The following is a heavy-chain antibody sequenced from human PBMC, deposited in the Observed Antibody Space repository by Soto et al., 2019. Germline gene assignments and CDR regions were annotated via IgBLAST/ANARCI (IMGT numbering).Heavy chain of an antibody. CDR3: ARQGSNGAYYYYGMDV. Sequence: GESLKISCKGSGYRLSSYWIAWVRQMPGKGLEWMGIIYPGDSDTIYSPSFQGQVTFSADKSTSTAYLQWSSLKASDTAMYYCARQGSNGAYYYYGMDVWGQGTTVTVYS. CDR1: GYRLSSYW. J-gene: IGHJ6*02. V-gene: IGHV5-51*01. D-gene: IGHD2-8*01. CDR2: IYPGDSDT.